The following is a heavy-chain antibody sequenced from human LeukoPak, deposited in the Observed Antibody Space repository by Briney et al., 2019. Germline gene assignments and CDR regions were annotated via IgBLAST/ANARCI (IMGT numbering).Heavy chain of an antibody. D-gene: IGHD1-26*01. CDR3: ARGRSRELLYFDY. CDR1: GYTFTGYY. J-gene: IGHJ4*02. CDR2: INPNSGGT. V-gene: IGHV1-2*02. Sequence: ASVKVSCKASGYTFTGYYMHWVRQAPGQGLEWMGWINPNSGGTNYAQKFQGRVTMTRDTSISTAYMELRSLRSDDTAVYYCARGRSRELLYFDYWGQGTLVTVSS.